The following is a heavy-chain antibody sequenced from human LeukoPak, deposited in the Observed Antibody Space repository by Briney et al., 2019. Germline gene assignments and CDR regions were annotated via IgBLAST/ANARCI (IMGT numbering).Heavy chain of an antibody. CDR1: GGSISGYF. CDR3: ALRRLTSAQIIEDNWFDP. CDR2: IHYSEKT. D-gene: IGHD2/OR15-2a*01. J-gene: IGHJ5*02. Sequence: SSETLSLTCTVSGGSISGYFWSWIRQPPGKGLEWIAYIHYSEKTNYNPSLKSRVTISLDTSKNQFSLRLTSVTAADTAVYYCALRRLTSAQIIEDNWFDPWGQGTLVTVSS. V-gene: IGHV4-59*01.